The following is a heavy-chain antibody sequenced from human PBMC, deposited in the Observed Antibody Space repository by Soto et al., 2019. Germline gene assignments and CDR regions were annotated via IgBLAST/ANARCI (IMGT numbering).Heavy chain of an antibody. J-gene: IGHJ6*02. CDR3: ARHVPAAGYYYGMDV. Sequence: QVQLMQSGAEVKKPGSSVKVSCKASGGTFSSYAISWVRQAPGQGLEWMGGIIPIFGTANDAQKLQGRVTITADESTSTASMELSSLRSEDTAVYYCARHVPAAGYYYGMDVWGQGTTVTVSS. V-gene: IGHV1-69*12. CDR1: GGTFSSYA. CDR2: IIPIFGTA. D-gene: IGHD2-2*01.